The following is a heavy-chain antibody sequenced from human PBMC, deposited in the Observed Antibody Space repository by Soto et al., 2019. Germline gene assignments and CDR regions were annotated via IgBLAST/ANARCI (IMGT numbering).Heavy chain of an antibody. CDR1: GFSFSSYA. V-gene: IGHV3-23*01. CDR2: ISARGGSL. D-gene: IGHD3-16*02. Sequence: EVQLLESGGGLVQPGGSLRLSCAASGFSFSSYAMVWVRQAPGKGLEWVSVISARGGSLYFADSVKGRFTISRDNSKNVLSLEMNSLRAEDTATYFCAKGSSEYRASVDNWGQGTLVVVSS. CDR3: AKGSSEYRASVDN. J-gene: IGHJ4*02.